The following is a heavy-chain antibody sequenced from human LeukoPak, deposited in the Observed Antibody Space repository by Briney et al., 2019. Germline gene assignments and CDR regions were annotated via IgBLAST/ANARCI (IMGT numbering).Heavy chain of an antibody. CDR1: GFTFSSYA. CDR2: ISGSGGST. D-gene: IGHD1-26*01. Sequence: GGSLRLSCAASGFTFSSYAMSWVRQAPGKGLEWVSAISGSGGSTYYADSVKGRFTISRDNSKNTLYLQMNSLRAEDTAVYYCAKPSGSHYGYYYYYYMDVWGKGTTVTVSS. V-gene: IGHV3-23*01. J-gene: IGHJ6*03. CDR3: AKPSGSHYGYYYYYYMDV.